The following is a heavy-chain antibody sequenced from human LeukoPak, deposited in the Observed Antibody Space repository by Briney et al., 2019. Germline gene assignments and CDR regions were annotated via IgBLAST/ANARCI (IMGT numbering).Heavy chain of an antibody. D-gene: IGHD1-1*01. Sequence: GGSLRLSCAASGFTFSDYDMHWVRQPTGKGLEWVAAIGTAGDTYYTGSVKGRFTISRENAKNSSYLQMNGLRAGDTAVYYCARVAKERVGGVYYFDYWGQGTLVTVSS. CDR2: IGTAGDT. CDR3: ARVAKERVGGVYYFDY. V-gene: IGHV3-13*01. CDR1: GFTFSDYD. J-gene: IGHJ4*02.